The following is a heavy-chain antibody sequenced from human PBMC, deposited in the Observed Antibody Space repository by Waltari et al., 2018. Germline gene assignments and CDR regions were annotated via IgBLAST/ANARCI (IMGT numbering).Heavy chain of an antibody. CDR2: IDPTDSSN. V-gene: IGHV5-10-1*01. D-gene: IGHD5-12*01. CDR3: ARRDYSGYDETFDH. Sequence: DVQLVQSGTEVKKPGESLTISCKGSGYSFTDYWIIWVRHKPGKGLEWMGRIDPTDSSNNYSPSVQGHVTMSTDKSTKAAYLQWSSLQASDTAIYYCARRDYSGYDETFDHWGQGTQVTVSS. J-gene: IGHJ4*02. CDR1: GYSFTDYW.